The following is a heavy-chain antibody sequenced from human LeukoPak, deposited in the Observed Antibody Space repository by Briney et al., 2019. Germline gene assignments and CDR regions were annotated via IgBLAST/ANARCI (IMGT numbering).Heavy chain of an antibody. V-gene: IGHV4-61*02. CDR1: GGSINTDSYS. CDR2: IYASGST. CDR3: ARDMLVGAFDI. Sequence: SETLSLTCTVSGGSINTDSYSWSWIRQPAGKGLEWIGRIYASGSTNYNPSLKSRVTISVDTSKNHFSLRVSSVTAADTAVYYCARDMLVGAFDIWGQGTMVTVSS. J-gene: IGHJ3*02. D-gene: IGHD1-26*01.